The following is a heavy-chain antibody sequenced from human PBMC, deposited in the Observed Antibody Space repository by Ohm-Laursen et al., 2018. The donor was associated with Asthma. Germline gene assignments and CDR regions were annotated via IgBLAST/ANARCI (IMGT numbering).Heavy chain of an antibody. CDR2: IYSSANT. CDR3: ARERASGVGVIGY. D-gene: IGHD3-16*02. J-gene: IGHJ4*02. Sequence: PSQTLSLTCTVSGGSISTSSNYWGWIRQPPGKGLEWVGSIYSSANTYYNPSLKSRVTISVDTSKNHFSLKLNSVTAADTAVYYCARERASGVGVIGYWGQGTLVTVSS. CDR1: GGSISTSSNY. V-gene: IGHV4-39*02.